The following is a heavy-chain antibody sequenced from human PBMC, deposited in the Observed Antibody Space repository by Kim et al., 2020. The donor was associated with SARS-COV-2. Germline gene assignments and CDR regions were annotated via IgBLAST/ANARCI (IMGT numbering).Heavy chain of an antibody. J-gene: IGHJ4*02. CDR1: GYSFTSYW. V-gene: IGHV5-51*01. Sequence: GESLKISCKGSGYSFTSYWIGWVLQMPGKGLEWMGIIYPGDSDTRYSPSFQGQVTISADKSISTAYLQWSSLKASDTAMYYCARRNDSSGYLYYFDYWGQGTLVTVSS. CDR3: ARRNDSSGYLYYFDY. D-gene: IGHD3-22*01. CDR2: IYPGDSDT.